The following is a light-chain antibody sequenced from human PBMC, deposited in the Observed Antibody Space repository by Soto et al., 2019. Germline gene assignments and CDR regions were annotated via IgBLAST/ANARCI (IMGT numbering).Light chain of an antibody. CDR1: QSVSSNY. CDR2: GAS. J-gene: IGKJ4*01. Sequence: EIVLTQSPGTLSLCPGERATLSCRASQSVSSNYLAWYQQKPGQAPRLLIYGASSRATGIPDRFSGSGSGTDFTLTITRLEPEDFAVYYCQQRSNWLTFGGGTKVEIK. CDR3: QQRSNWLT. V-gene: IGKV3D-20*02.